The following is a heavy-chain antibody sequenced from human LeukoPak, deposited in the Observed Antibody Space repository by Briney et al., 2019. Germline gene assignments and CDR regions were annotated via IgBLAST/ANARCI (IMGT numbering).Heavy chain of an antibody. CDR2: IIPIFGTA. J-gene: IGHJ6*02. D-gene: IGHD2/OR15-2a*01. V-gene: IGHV1-69*13. CDR1: GGTFSSYA. Sequence: WASVKVSCKASGGTFSSYAISWVRQAPGQGLEWMGGIIPIFGTANYAQKFQGRVTITADESTSTAYMELSSLRSEDTAVYYCARHSNIDAHFYIYSMDVWGQGTTVTVAS. CDR3: ARHSNIDAHFYIYSMDV.